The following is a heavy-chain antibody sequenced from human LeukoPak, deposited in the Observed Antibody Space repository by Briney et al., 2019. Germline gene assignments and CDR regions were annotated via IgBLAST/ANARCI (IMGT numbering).Heavy chain of an antibody. Sequence: GGSLRLSCAASGFTFSSYDMHWVRQAPGKGLEWVAVISDDGSNKYYADSVKGRFTISRDNSKNTFYVQMNSLRPEDTAVYYCARDFRIVGPSSGHYYRMDVWGQGTTVTVSS. CDR1: GFTFSSYD. CDR3: ARDFRIVGPSSGHYYRMDV. V-gene: IGHV3-30-3*01. D-gene: IGHD1-26*01. CDR2: ISDDGSNK. J-gene: IGHJ6*02.